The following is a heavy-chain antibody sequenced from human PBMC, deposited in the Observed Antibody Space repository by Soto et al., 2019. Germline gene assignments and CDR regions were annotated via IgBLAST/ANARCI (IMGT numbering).Heavy chain of an antibody. V-gene: IGHV1-46*01. CDR2: INPHGGST. D-gene: IGHD3-3*01. CDR1: GDTFTSYY. J-gene: IGHJ5*02. CDR3: ARSSGGNFGIIIEGSNWFDP. Sequence: ASVKVSCKAPGDTFTSYYLDWVCQAPGQGLEWMGVINPHGGSTKYAQKLQGRVTMTRDTSRSTVYMELRSLRSDDTAIYYCARSSGGNFGIIIEGSNWFDPWGQGTLVTVSS.